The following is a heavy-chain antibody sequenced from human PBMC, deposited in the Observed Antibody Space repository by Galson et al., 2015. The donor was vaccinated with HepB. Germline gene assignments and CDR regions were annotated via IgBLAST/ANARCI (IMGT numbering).Heavy chain of an antibody. CDR3: ARGVTTDSNKSLGRGAFDI. CDR1: GGTFSSYA. V-gene: IGHV1-69*13. D-gene: IGHD4-11*01. CDR2: IIPIFGTA. J-gene: IGHJ3*02. Sequence: SVKVSCKASGGTFSSYAISWVRQAPGQGLEWMGGIIPIFGTANYAQKFQGRVTITADESTSTAYMELSSLRSEDTAVYYCARGVTTDSNKSLGRGAFDIWGQGTMVTVSS.